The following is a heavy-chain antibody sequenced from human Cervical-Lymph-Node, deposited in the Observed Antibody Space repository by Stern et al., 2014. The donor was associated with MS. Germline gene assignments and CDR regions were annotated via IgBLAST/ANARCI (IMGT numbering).Heavy chain of an antibody. V-gene: IGHV4-61*02. J-gene: IGHJ6*02. Sequence: QVQLQESGPGLVKPSQTLSLTCTVSGGSIASSSYYWSWIRQPAGQGLEWIGRIFTSGSTTYNPTLQSRITLSLDTSKNQFSLRLSSVTAADTAVYYCAREDYDGSGHPYYYGLDVWGQGTTVTVSS. CDR2: IFTSGST. CDR1: GGSIASSSYY. CDR3: AREDYDGSGHPYYYGLDV. D-gene: IGHD3-22*01.